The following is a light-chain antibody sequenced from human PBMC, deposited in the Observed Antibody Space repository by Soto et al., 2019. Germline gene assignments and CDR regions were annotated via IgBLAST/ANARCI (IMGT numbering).Light chain of an antibody. Sequence: QSVLTQPPSASGSPGQRVTISCSGSSSNIGNNYVSWYQQLPGTAPKLLIYDNNKRPSGIPDRFSGSKSGTSATLGITGLQTGDKADYYCGTWDSSLSALFGTGTKVTVL. J-gene: IGLJ1*01. CDR1: SSNIGNNY. V-gene: IGLV1-51*01. CDR3: GTWDSSLSAL. CDR2: DNN.